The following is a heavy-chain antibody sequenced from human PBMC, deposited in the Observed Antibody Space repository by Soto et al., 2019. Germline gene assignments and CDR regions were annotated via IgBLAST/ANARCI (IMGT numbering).Heavy chain of an antibody. Sequence: PGGSLRLSCAASGFTFSSYAMSWVRQAPGKGLEWVSAISGSGGSTYYADSVKGRFTISRDNSKNTLYLQMNSLRAEDTAVYYCASPPIVATIVNYYYGMDVWGQGTTVTVSS. CDR2: ISGSGGST. J-gene: IGHJ6*02. CDR1: GFTFSSYA. V-gene: IGHV3-23*01. CDR3: ASPPIVATIVNYYYGMDV. D-gene: IGHD5-12*01.